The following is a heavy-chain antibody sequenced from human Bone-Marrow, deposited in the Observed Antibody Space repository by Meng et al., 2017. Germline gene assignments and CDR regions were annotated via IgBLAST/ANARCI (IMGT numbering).Heavy chain of an antibody. CDR3: ARSQNRLSHYGSGEKNWFDP. CDR2: INQDGSER. V-gene: IGHV3-7*01. Sequence: GESLKISCAASEFTFSKFWMSWVRQAPGKGLEWVANINQDGSERYYVDSVKGRFTISRDNAKNSLYLQMNSLRAEDTAVYYCARSQNRLSHYGSGEKNWFDPWGQGTPVTVSS. CDR1: EFTFSKFW. D-gene: IGHD3-10*01. J-gene: IGHJ5*01.